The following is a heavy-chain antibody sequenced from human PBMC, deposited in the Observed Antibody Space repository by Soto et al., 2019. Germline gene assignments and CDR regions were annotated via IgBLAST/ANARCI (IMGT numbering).Heavy chain of an antibody. CDR3: ARDQTRHNWFDP. CDR2: IIPIFGTA. Sequence: SVKVSCKASGGTFSSYAISWVRQAPRQGLEWMGGIIPIFGTANYAQKFQGRVTITADESTSTAYMELSSLRSEDTAVYYCARDQTRHNWFDPWGQGTLVTVSS. V-gene: IGHV1-69*13. CDR1: GGTFSSYA. J-gene: IGHJ5*02.